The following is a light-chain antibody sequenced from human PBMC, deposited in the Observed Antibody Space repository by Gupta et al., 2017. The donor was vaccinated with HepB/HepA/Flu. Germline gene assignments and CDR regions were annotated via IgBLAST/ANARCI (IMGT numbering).Light chain of an antibody. CDR2: DVT. CDR3: SSGTTSSNWV. CDR1: SSDIGSDNY. V-gene: IGLV2-14*01. J-gene: IGLJ3*02. Sequence: QSALTQPASVSESPGQSITISCPGSSSDIGSDNYVYWYQQHPGKAPKLIIFDVTTRASGLADRFSGSKTGNTASLTISGLQAEDEDDYYCSSGTTSSNWVFGGGTKLTVL.